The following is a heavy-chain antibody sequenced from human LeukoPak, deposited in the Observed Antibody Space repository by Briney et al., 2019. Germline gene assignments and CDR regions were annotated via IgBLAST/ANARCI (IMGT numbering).Heavy chain of an antibody. V-gene: IGHV4-39*02. D-gene: IGHD3-10*01. CDR3: ARGFGEYAYYCYGMDV. Sequence: PSETLPLTCTVSGGSISSSSYYWGGIRQPPGRGLDWIGTNYYAGGTYYNPSLKSRVTISVDTSKNQYSLRLSSVTPANTALYYWARGFGEYAYYCYGMDVWGQGTTVTVSS. J-gene: IGHJ6*02. CDR1: GGSISSSSYY. CDR2: NYYAGGT.